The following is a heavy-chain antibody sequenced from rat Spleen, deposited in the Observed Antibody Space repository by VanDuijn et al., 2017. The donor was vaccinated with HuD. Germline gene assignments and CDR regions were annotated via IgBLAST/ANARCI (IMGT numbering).Heavy chain of an antibody. CDR2: ITNTGGST. CDR3: TTANWELYWYFDF. CDR1: GFTFSNYG. D-gene: IGHD5-1*01. J-gene: IGHJ1*01. V-gene: IGHV5-27*01. Sequence: EVELVESGGGLVQPGRSMKLSCAASGFTFSNYGMAWVRQAPTKGLEWVASITNTGGSTYYPDSVKGRFTISRDNAKSTLYLQMDSLRSEDTATYYCTTANWELYWYFDFWGPGTMVTVSS.